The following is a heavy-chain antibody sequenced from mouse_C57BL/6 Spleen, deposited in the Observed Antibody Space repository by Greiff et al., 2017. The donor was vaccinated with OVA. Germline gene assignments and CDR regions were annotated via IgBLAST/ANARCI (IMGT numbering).Heavy chain of an antibody. D-gene: IGHD1-1*01. J-gene: IGHJ2*01. CDR1: GFTFTVYY. V-gene: IGHV7-3*01. Sequence: EVQGVESGGGLVQPGGSLSLSCAASGFTFTVYYMSCVRPPPGTALSWLGFIRNKANGYTTEYSASVKGRFTISRDNSQSILYLQMDALRAEDSATYYCARYGGSSYYLDYWGQGTTLTVSS. CDR3: ARYGGSSYYLDY. CDR2: IRNKANGYTT.